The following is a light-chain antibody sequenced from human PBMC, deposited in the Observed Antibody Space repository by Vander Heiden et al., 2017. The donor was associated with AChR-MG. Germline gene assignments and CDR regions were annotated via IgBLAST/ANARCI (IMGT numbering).Light chain of an antibody. CDR1: QSVLYNSNNKNY. Sequence: DIVMIQSPDSVAVSLGERATINCKSSQSVLYNSNNKNYLAWYQQKPGQPPKLLIYWASTRESGVPDRFLGSGSGTDFTLTITTLQAEDVAVYYCQQHYGLPLTFGGGTRVEIK. CDR2: WAS. J-gene: IGKJ4*01. CDR3: QQHYGLPLT. V-gene: IGKV4-1*01.